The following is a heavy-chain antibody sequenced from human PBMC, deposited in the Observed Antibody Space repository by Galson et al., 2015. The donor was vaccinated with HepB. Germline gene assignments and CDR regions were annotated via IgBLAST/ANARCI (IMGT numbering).Heavy chain of an antibody. V-gene: IGHV3-30*01. CDR3: ARDTYSEQWLLDY. D-gene: IGHD6-19*01. CDR2: K. J-gene: IGHJ4*02. Sequence: KFYAASVKGRFTVSRDNSKRTLFLQMDSLRPEDTAVYYCARDTYSEQWLLDYWGQGALVTVSS.